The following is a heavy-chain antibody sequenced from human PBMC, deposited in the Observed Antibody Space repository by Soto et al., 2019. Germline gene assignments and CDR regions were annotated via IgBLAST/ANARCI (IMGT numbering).Heavy chain of an antibody. J-gene: IGHJ4*02. V-gene: IGHV4-30-2*01. D-gene: IGHD1-26*01. CDR2: IYHSGST. CDR3: ASLWDSGSYSTPTDY. CDR1: GGSISSGGYS. Sequence: QLQLQESGSGLVKPSQTLSLTCAVSGGSISSGGYSWSWIRQPPGKGLEWIGYIYHSGSTYYNPSLKSRVTISVDRSKNQFSLKLSSVTAADTAVYYCASLWDSGSYSTPTDYWGQGTLVTVSS.